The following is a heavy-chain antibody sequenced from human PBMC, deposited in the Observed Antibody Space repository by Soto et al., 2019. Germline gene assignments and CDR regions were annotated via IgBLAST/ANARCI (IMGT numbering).Heavy chain of an antibody. D-gene: IGHD1-26*01. CDR3: AKEIVGAPGWIDP. Sequence: SLRLSCAASGFTFDDYAMHWVRQAPGKGLEWVSGISWNSGSIGYADSVKGRFTISRDNAKNSLYLQMNSLRAEDTALYYCAKEIVGAPGWIDPWGQGTLVTVST. CDR2: ISWNSGSI. CDR1: GFTFDDYA. J-gene: IGHJ5*02. V-gene: IGHV3-9*01.